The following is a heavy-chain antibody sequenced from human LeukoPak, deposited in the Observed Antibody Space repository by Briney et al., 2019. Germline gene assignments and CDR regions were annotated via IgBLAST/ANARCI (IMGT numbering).Heavy chain of an antibody. CDR2: ISYTGST. V-gene: IGHV4-59*01. CDR3: ARRRGSYQRIDS. CDR1: GDSISSSY. J-gene: IGHJ4*02. Sequence: ASETLSLTCTVSGDSISSSYWSWIRQPPGKGLEWIGYISYTGSTNYNPSLQSRVTISIDMSNNELSLKLTSVTAANTAMYYCARRRGSYQRIDSWGQGTQVTVSS. D-gene: IGHD1-26*01.